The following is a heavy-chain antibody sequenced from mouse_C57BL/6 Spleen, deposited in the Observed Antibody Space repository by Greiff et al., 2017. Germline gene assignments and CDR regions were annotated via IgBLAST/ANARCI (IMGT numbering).Heavy chain of an antibody. V-gene: IGHV8-12*01. D-gene: IGHD1-1*01. Sequence: QVTLKESGPGILQSSQTLSLTCSFSGFSLSTSGMGVSWIRQPSGNGLEWLAHIYWDDDKRYNPSLKSRLTITKDTSRNQVFLKLTSVDTADTATYYCARRGDYYGSSYFDVWGTGTTVTVSS. CDR2: IYWDDDK. J-gene: IGHJ1*03. CDR3: ARRGDYYGSSYFDV. CDR1: GFSLSTSGMG.